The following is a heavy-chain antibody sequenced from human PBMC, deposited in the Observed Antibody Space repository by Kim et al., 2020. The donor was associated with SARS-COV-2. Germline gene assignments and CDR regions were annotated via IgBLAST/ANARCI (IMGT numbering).Heavy chain of an antibody. J-gene: IGHJ3*02. V-gene: IGHV4-39*01. CDR1: GGSISSSSYY. D-gene: IGHD6-13*01. Sequence: SETLSLTCTVSGGSISSSSYYWGWIRQPPGKGLEWIGSIYYTGSTYYNPSLKSRVTISVDTSKNQFSLKLRSVTAADTAGSVTAADTAVYYCTRQMYSSNWWGAFDIWGQGTMVTVSS. CDR2: IYYTGST. CDR3: AADTAVYYCTRQMYSSNWWGAFDI.